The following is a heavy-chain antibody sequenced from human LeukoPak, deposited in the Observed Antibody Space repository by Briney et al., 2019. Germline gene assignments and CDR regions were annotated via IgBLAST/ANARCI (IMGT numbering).Heavy chain of an antibody. J-gene: IGHJ4*02. CDR3: ARGADYVWGSYPLDY. CDR2: IIPIFGTA. CDR1: GGTFSSYA. V-gene: IGHV1-69*05. Sequence: SVKVSCKASGGTFSSYAISWVRQAPGQGLEWMGGIIPIFGTANYAQKFQGRVTMTRDMSTSTVYMELSSLRSEDTAVYYCARGADYVWGSYPLDYWGQGTLVTVSS. D-gene: IGHD3-16*02.